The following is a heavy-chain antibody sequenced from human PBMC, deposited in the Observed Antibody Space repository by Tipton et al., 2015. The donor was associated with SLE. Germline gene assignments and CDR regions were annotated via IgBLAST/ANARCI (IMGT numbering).Heavy chain of an antibody. CDR3: ASPGISGAVDY. CDR1: GFTFSSYA. D-gene: IGHD1-20*01. Sequence: SLRLSCAASGFTFSSYAMSWVRQAPGKGLEWVANIKQDGSEKYYVDSVKGRFTISRDNAKNSLYLQMNSLRAEDTAVYYCASPGISGAVDYWGQGTLVTVSS. CDR2: IKQDGSEK. V-gene: IGHV3-7*01. J-gene: IGHJ4*02.